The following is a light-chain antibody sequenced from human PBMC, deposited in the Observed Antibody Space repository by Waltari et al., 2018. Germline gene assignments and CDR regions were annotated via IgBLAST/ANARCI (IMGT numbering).Light chain of an antibody. V-gene: IGKV3-20*01. CDR3: QNHERLPAK. J-gene: IGKJ1*01. CDR1: QSVSKY. Sequence: ELVLTQSPGTLSLSPGERATLSCRARQSVSKYLAWYQQRPGQAPRLLIYAASTRATGIADRFSGSGFGTDFSLTISRLEPEDFAVYYCQNHERLPAKFGQGTKVEIK. CDR2: AAS.